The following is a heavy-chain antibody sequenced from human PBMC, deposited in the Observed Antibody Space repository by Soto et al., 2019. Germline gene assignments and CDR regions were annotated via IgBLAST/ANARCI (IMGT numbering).Heavy chain of an antibody. D-gene: IGHD3-10*01. CDR1: GYTFTGYY. V-gene: IGHV1-46*01. J-gene: IGHJ6*02. Sequence: ASVKVSCKASGYTFTGYYMHWVRQAPGQGLEWMGRINPNSGSTTYAQYFHGRVTMSRYTSTSTVYMELNSLRSEDTAVYFCARDGWFSALRVPFGMDIWGQGTTVTVSS. CDR3: ARDGWFSALRVPFGMDI. CDR2: INPNSGST.